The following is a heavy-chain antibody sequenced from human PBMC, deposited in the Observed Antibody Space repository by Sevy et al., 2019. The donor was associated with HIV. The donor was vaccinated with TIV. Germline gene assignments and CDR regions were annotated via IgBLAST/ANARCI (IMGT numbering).Heavy chain of an antibody. CDR1: GYTFTSYG. J-gene: IGHJ4*02. CDR2: ISAYNGNT. V-gene: IGHV1-18*01. D-gene: IGHD6-13*01. CDR3: ARDDLLTGYSSLNFDY. Sequence: ASVKVSCKASGYTFTSYGISWVRQAPGQGLEWMGWISAYNGNTNYAQKLQGRVTMTTDTSTSTAYMELRSLSSDDTAVYYCARDDLLTGYSSLNFDYWGQGTLVTVSS.